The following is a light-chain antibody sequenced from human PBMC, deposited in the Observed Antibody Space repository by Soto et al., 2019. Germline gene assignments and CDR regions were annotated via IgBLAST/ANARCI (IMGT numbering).Light chain of an antibody. CDR2: SNN. J-gene: IGLJ3*02. Sequence: QSVLTQPPSASGTPGQRVTISCSGSSSNIGSNTVNWYQQLPGTAPKLLISSNNQRPSEVPDRFSGSKSGTSASLAISGLQSEDEADYYCAAWDDSLNGWVFGGGTKLTVL. V-gene: IGLV1-44*01. CDR1: SSNIGSNT. CDR3: AAWDDSLNGWV.